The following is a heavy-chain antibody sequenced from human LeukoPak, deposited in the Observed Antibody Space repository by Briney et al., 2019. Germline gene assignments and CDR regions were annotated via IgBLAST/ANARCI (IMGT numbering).Heavy chain of an antibody. CDR2: FDPEDGET. CDR1: GYTLTEFS. V-gene: IGHV1-24*01. Sequence: ASVKVSCKVSGYTLTEFSMHWVRQAPGKGLEWMGGFDPEDGETIYAQKFQGRVTMTEDTSTDTAYMELSSLRSEDTAVYYCATDTWGGFRYDYWGQGTLVSVSS. D-gene: IGHD3-10*01. CDR3: ATDTWGGFRYDY. J-gene: IGHJ4*02.